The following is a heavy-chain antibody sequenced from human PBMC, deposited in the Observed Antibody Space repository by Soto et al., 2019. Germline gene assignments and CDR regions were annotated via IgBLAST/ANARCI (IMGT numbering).Heavy chain of an antibody. D-gene: IGHD6-13*01. CDR2: IYYSGST. Sequence: ASGTPSLTCTVSGGSISSGGYYWSWIRQHPGKGLEWIGYIYYSGSTYYNPSLKSRVTISVDTSKNQFSLKLSSVTAADTAVYYWARVVSYSSRTCAFEICSQGTRVTVSS. CDR3: ARVVSYSSRTCAFEI. CDR1: GGSISSGGYY. J-gene: IGHJ3*02. V-gene: IGHV4-31*03.